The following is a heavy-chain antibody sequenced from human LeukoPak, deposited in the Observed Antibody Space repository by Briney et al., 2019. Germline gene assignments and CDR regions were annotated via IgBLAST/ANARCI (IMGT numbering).Heavy chain of an antibody. Sequence: PGGSSRLSCAASGFTFSSYVMYWVRQAPGKGLEYVSAISSNGGSTYYANSVKGRFTISRDNSKNTLYLQMGSLRAEDMAVYYCARESGGDYTFDYWGQGTLVTVSS. CDR1: GFTFSSYV. CDR2: ISSNGGST. J-gene: IGHJ4*02. D-gene: IGHD4-17*01. CDR3: ARESGGDYTFDY. V-gene: IGHV3-64*01.